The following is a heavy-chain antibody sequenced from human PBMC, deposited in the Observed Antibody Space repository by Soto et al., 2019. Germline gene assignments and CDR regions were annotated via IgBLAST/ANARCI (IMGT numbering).Heavy chain of an antibody. CDR3: AREYYDFWSGYFYYYYYGMDV. J-gene: IGHJ6*02. D-gene: IGHD3-3*01. V-gene: IGHV1-69*13. CDR1: GGRFTSYA. Sequence: SVKVSCKASGGRFTSYAVRWVRQAPGQGLEWMGGIIPVFGTPDYAKKFQGRVTITADESTSTAYMELSSLQSEDTAVYYCAREYYDFWSGYFYYYYYGMDVWGQGTTVTVS. CDR2: IIPVFGTP.